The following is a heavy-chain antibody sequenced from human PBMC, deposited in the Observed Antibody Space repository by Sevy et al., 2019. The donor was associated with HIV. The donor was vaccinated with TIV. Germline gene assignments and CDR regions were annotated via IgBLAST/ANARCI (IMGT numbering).Heavy chain of an antibody. D-gene: IGHD2-2*01. V-gene: IGHV3-21*01. CDR2: ISSSSSYI. CDR1: GFTFSSYS. J-gene: IGHJ3*02. Sequence: LSLTCAASGFTFSSYSMNWVRQAPGKGLEWVSSISSSSSYIYYADSVKGRFTISRDNAKNSLYLQMNSLRAEDTAVYYCARDPPPTYQIWGQGTMVTVSS. CDR3: ARDPPPTYQI.